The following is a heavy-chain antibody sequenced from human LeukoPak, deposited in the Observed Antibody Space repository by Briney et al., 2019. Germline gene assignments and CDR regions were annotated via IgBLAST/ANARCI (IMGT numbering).Heavy chain of an antibody. D-gene: IGHD3-22*01. Sequence: ASVNVSCKASGYTFTSYGISWVRQAPGQGLEWMGWISVYNGNTKYAQKLQGRVTMTTDTSTSTAYMELRSLRSDDTAVYYCARDTAQSDYEDSPSDYWGQGTLVTVSS. J-gene: IGHJ4*02. V-gene: IGHV1-18*01. CDR3: ARDTAQSDYEDSPSDY. CDR1: GYTFTSYG. CDR2: ISVYNGNT.